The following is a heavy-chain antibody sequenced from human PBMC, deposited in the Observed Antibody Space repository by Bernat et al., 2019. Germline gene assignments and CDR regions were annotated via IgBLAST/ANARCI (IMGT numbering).Heavy chain of an antibody. D-gene: IGHD6-19*01. CDR3: AKEIAVAGTAFDY. Sequence: QVQLVESGGGVVQPGGSLRLSCAASGFTFSSYGMHWVRQAPGKGLEWVAFIRYHGSNKYYADSVKGRFTISRDNSKNTLYLQMNSLRAEDTAVYYCAKEIAVAGTAFDYWGQGTLVTVSS. CDR1: GFTFSSYG. CDR2: IRYHGSNK. V-gene: IGHV3-30*02. J-gene: IGHJ4*02.